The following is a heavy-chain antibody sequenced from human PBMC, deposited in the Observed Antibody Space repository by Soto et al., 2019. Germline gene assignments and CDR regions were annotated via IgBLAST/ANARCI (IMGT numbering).Heavy chain of an antibody. D-gene: IGHD3-10*01. CDR1: GYTFTSYG. J-gene: IGHJ4*02. Sequence: QVQLVQSGAEVKKPGASVKVSGKASGYTFTSYGISWVRQAPGQGLEGMGWISAYNANTNYAQKLQGRVTMTTDTSTSTAYMEQNSLSSDDTAVYYCATEYGWGRRFDYWGQGTLVTVSS. CDR2: ISAYNANT. CDR3: ATEYGWGRRFDY. V-gene: IGHV1-18*01.